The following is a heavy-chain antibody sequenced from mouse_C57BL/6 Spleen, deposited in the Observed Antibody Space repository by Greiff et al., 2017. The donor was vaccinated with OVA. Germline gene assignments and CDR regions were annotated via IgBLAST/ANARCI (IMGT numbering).Heavy chain of an antibody. CDR1: GYTFTSYW. CDR2: IDPSDSYT. CDR3: ARFDSYAMDY. Sequence: QVHVKQPGAELVMPGASVKLSCKASGYTFTSYWMHWVKQRPGQGLEWIGEIDPSDSYTNYNQKFKGKSTLTVDKSSSTAYMQLSSLTSEDSAVYYCARFDSYAMDYWGQGTSVTVSS. J-gene: IGHJ4*01. V-gene: IGHV1-69*01.